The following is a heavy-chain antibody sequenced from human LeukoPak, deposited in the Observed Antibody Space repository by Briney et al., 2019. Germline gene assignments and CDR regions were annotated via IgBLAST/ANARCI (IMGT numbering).Heavy chain of an antibody. CDR1: GFTFSSYA. D-gene: IGHD5-24*01. CDR3: ASMRDGHTYFDY. CDR2: ISGSGGST. Sequence: GGSLRLSCAASGFTFSSYAMSWVRQAPGKGLEWVSAISGSGGSTYYADSVKGRFTISRDNSKNTLYLQMNSLRAEDTAVYYCASMRDGHTYFDYWGQGTLVTVSS. V-gene: IGHV3-23*01. J-gene: IGHJ4*02.